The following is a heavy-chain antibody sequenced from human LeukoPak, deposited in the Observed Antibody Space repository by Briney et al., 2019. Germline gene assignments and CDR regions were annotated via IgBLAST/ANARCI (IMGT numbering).Heavy chain of an antibody. CDR3: ARGHNWSDGNFDY. Sequence: GVTLRLSCAASGFTFSDYYMSWIRQAPGKGLKWVSYISSSGSTIYYADSVKGPFTISRDNAKNSLYLQKNSLKAEDTAVYYCARGHNWSDGNFDYWGQGTLVTVSS. D-gene: IGHD1-1*01. CDR1: GFTFSDYY. J-gene: IGHJ4*02. CDR2: ISSSGSTI. V-gene: IGHV3-11*04.